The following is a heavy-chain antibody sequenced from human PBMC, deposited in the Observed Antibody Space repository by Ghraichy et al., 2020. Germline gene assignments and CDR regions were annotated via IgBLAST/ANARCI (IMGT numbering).Heavy chain of an antibody. CDR2: IYYSGST. CDR1: GGSISSGGYY. V-gene: IGHV4-31*03. J-gene: IGHJ4*02. CDR3: ARGYSSGWYYFDY. D-gene: IGHD6-19*01. Sequence: SETLSLTCTVSGGSISSGGYYWSWIRQHPGKGLEWIGYIYYSGSTYYNPSLKSRVTISVDTSKNQFSLKLSSVTAADTAVYYCARGYSSGWYYFDYWGQGTLVTVSS.